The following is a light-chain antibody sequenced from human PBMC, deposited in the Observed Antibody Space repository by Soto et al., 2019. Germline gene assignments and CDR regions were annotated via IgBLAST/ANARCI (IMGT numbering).Light chain of an antibody. CDR3: QNYHVAPSWT. CDR2: FES. J-gene: IGKJ1*01. CDR1: QAISNY. V-gene: IGKV1-27*01. Sequence: GDAVTFTCRVSQAISNYFGWYQRQPETLPDPLISFESTSTSGAPARLSGSGSGTDITPAISSLQPEDVENYSYQNYHVAPSWTFGQGTKVDIK.